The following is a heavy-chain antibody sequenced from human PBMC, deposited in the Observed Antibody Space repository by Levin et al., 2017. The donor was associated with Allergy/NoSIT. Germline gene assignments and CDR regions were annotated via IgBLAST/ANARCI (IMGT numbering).Heavy chain of an antibody. CDR3: AGGYTYGLSHY. CDR2: IYSGGST. CDR1: GFTVSSNY. V-gene: IGHV3-53*01. D-gene: IGHD5-18*01. Sequence: GESLKISCAASGFTVSSNYLNWVRQAPGQGLEWVSAIYSGGSTYYADSVKGRFTISRDHSKNTLYLQMNSLRAEDTAVYYCAGGYTYGLSHYWGQGTLVTVSS. J-gene: IGHJ4*02.